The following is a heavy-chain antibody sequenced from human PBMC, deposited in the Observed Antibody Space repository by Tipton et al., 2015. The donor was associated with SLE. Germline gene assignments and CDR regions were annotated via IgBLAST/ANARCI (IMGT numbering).Heavy chain of an antibody. CDR3: ATRTMKGTFDY. V-gene: IGHV4-34*01. D-gene: IGHD3-22*01. CDR2: INHSGSA. Sequence: TLSLTCAVYGGSFSGYYWSWIRQPPGKGLEWIGEINHSGSAYYNPSLKSRVTISVDTSKNQFSLKLSSVTAADTAVYYCATRTMKGTFDYWGQGTLVTVSS. J-gene: IGHJ4*02. CDR1: GGSFSGYY.